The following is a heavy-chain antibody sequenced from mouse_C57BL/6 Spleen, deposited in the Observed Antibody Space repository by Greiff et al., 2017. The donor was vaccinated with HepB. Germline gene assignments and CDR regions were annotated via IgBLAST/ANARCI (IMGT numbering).Heavy chain of an antibody. J-gene: IGHJ2*01. Sequence: EVQLQQSGPELVKPGASVKISCKASGYTFTDYYMNWVKQSHGKSLEWIGDINPNNGGTTYNQKFKGKATLTVDKSSSTAYMELRSLTSEDHAVYYCARGPFITTVVAGGFDYWGQGTTLTVSS. CDR1: GYTFTDYY. CDR2: INPNNGGT. V-gene: IGHV1-26*01. D-gene: IGHD1-1*01. CDR3: ARGPFITTVVAGGFDY.